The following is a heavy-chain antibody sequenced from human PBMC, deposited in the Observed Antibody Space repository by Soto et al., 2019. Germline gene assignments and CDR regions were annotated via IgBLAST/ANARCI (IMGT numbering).Heavy chain of an antibody. CDR1: GGSISSGSYY. CDR3: VRRRDYVWGSYRPFDY. Sequence: QLQLQESGPGLVKPSETLSLTCTVSGGSISSGSYYWGWIRQPPGKGLEWIGSIYYSGSTYYNPSLKSRVTISVDTSKNQFSLKLSSVTAADTAVYYCVRRRDYVWGSYRPFDYWGQGTLVTVSS. J-gene: IGHJ4*02. V-gene: IGHV4-39*01. CDR2: IYYSGST. D-gene: IGHD3-16*02.